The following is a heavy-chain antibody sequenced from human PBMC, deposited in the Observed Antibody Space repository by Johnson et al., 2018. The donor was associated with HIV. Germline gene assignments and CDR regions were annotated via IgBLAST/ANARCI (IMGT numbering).Heavy chain of an antibody. D-gene: IGHD6-19*01. Sequence: MQLVESGGGLVQPGGSLELSCAASGFTFSSYWMSWVRQAPGKGLEWVANIKQDGSEKYYVDSVKGRFTISRDNAKNSLYLQMNSLRAEDTAVYYCARGGPIAVETTGAFDIWGQGTMVTVSS. CDR3: ARGGPIAVETTGAFDI. V-gene: IGHV3-7*04. CDR2: IKQDGSEK. CDR1: GFTFSSYW. J-gene: IGHJ3*02.